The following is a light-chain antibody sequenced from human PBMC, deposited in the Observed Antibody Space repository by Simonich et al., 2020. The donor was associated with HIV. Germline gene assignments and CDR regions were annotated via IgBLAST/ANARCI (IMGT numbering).Light chain of an antibody. Sequence: DIVMTQTPLSSPVTLGQPASISFRSSQSLVHSDGNTYLSWLQQRPGQPPRLLIYKVSNRFSGVPDRFSGSGAGTDFTLTISSLQPEDFATYYCQQFNSYPLTFGGGTKVEIK. V-gene: IGKV2-24*01. CDR1: QSLVHSDGNTY. CDR2: KVS. J-gene: IGKJ4*01. CDR3: QQFNSYPLT.